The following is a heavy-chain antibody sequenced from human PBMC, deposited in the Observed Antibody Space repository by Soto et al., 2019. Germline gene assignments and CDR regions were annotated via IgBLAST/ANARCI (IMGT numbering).Heavy chain of an antibody. D-gene: IGHD6-13*01. J-gene: IGHJ5*02. CDR2: IYYSGST. V-gene: IGHV4-59*08. CDR3: ARQGTAAAGTWVWFDP. CDR1: GGSISSYY. Sequence: QVQLQESGPGLVKPSETLSLTCTVSGGSISSYYWSWIRQPPGKGLEWIGYIYYSGSTNYNPSLKSRVTISVDTSKNQFSLKLSSVTAADTAVYHCARQGTAAAGTWVWFDPWGQGTLVTVSS.